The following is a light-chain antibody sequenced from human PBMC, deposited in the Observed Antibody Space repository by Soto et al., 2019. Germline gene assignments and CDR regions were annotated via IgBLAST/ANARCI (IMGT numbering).Light chain of an antibody. V-gene: IGKV3-15*01. J-gene: IGKJ4*01. CDR3: QLNNKWPPVT. Sequence: EGVLMSVRAIISKKQREGDTLSCRSSQTISNDLAWYQQKPGQAPRLLIYGASTRATGVPARFSGGGSGTEFTLTISSLQSEDFAFYYCQLNNKWPPVTFGGGTKVDIK. CDR2: GAS. CDR1: QTISND.